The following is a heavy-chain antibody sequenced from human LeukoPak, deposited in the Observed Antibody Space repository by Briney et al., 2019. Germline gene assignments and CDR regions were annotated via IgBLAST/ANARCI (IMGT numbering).Heavy chain of an antibody. J-gene: IGHJ1*01. CDR3: AKISLYGDSNEYFQH. V-gene: IGHV3-30*18. Sequence: GGSLRLSCAASGFTFSSYGMHWVRQAPGKGLEWVAVISYDGSNKYCADSVKGRFTISRDNSKNTLYLQMNSLRAEDTAVYYCAKISLYGDSNEYFQHWGQGTLVTVSS. D-gene: IGHD4-17*01. CDR1: GFTFSSYG. CDR2: ISYDGSNK.